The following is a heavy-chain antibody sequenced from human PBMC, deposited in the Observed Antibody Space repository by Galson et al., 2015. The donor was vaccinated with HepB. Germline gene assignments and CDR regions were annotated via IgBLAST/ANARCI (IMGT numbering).Heavy chain of an antibody. J-gene: IGHJ4*02. CDR2: ISWNSGSI. D-gene: IGHD4-23*01. CDR3: ARELPRADDYGGNPFDY. Sequence: SLRLSCAASGFTFDDYTMHWVRQTPGKGLEWVSGISWNSGSIGYADSVKGRFTISRDNAKNTLYLQMNSLRAEDTAMYYCARELPRADDYGGNPFDYWGQGTLVTVSS. V-gene: IGHV3-9*01. CDR1: GFTFDDYT.